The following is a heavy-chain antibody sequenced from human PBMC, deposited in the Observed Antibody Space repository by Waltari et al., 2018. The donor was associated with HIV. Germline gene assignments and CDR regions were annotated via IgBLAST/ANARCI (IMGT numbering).Heavy chain of an antibody. CDR3: AREGYYDRSGYDHSWGY. J-gene: IGHJ4*02. D-gene: IGHD3-22*01. CDR2: ISSSGSAI. V-gene: IGHV3-48*03. Sequence: EVQLVESGGGLVQPGGSLRLSCAASGFTFSTYELNGVRQAPGKGLEWVSYISSSGSAIYYADSVKGRFTISRDNAKNSLYLQMNSLRAEDTAVYYCAREGYYDRSGYDHSWGYWGQGTLVTVSS. CDR1: GFTFSTYE.